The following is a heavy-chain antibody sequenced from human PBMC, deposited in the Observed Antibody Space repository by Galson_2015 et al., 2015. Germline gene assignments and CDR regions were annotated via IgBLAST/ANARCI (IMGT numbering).Heavy chain of an antibody. CDR2: ISYDGSNK. Sequence: SLRLSCAASGFTFSSYGMHWVRQAPGKGLEWVAVISYDGSNKYYADSVKGRFTISRDNSKNTLYLQMNSLRAEDTAVYYCAKDIATYYDFWSALDYWGQGTLVTVSS. D-gene: IGHD3-3*01. CDR3: AKDIATYYDFWSALDY. V-gene: IGHV3-30*18. J-gene: IGHJ4*02. CDR1: GFTFSSYG.